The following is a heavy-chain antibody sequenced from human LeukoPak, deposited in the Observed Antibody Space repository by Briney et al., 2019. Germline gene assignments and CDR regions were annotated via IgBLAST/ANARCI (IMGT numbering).Heavy chain of an antibody. D-gene: IGHD3-22*01. CDR2: ISGSGGST. Sequence: GGSLRLSCAASGFTFSSYAMSWVRQAPGRGLEWVSGISGSGGSTNHADSVKGRFTISRDNSKNTLYLQMNSLRPEDTAVYYCAKDKSYFDSTGYRYFDYWGQETLVTVSS. CDR1: GFTFSSYA. CDR3: AKDKSYFDSTGYRYFDY. V-gene: IGHV3-23*01. J-gene: IGHJ4*02.